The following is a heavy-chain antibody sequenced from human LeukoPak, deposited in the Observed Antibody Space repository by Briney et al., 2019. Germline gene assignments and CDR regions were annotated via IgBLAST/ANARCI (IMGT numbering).Heavy chain of an antibody. V-gene: IGHV3-23*01. CDR3: AKSGYNCFDY. CDR2: FSGSGGGT. Sequence: PGGSLRLSCAASGFTFSSYAMSWVRQAPGKGLEWVSSFSGSGGGTYYADSVKGRFTISRDNSKNTLYLQMNSLRADDTAVYFCAKSGYNCFDYWGQGTLVTVSS. D-gene: IGHD5-24*01. J-gene: IGHJ4*02. CDR1: GFTFSSYA.